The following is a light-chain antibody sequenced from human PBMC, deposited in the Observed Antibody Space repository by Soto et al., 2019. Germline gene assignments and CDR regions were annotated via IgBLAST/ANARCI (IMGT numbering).Light chain of an antibody. CDR1: SSNIGAGYD. CDR3: QSYDSSLSGLYV. V-gene: IGLV1-40*01. CDR2: GNS. J-gene: IGLJ1*01. Sequence: QSVLTQPPSVSGAPGQRVTISCTGSSSNIGAGYDVHWYQQLPGTAPKLLIYGNSNRPSGVPDRFSGSKSGTSASLAITGLRAEVEADYYCQSYDSSLSGLYVFGTGTQLPVL.